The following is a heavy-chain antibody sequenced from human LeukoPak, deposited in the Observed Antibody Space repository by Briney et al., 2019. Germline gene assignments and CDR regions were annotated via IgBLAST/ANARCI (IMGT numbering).Heavy chain of an antibody. D-gene: IGHD6-13*01. CDR1: GFTFSSYA. CDR3: AKGGIFDSSSWYWIDP. V-gene: IGHV3-23*01. Sequence: GGSLRLSCAASGFTFSSYAMSWVRQAPGKGLEWVSAISGSGGSTYYADSVKGRITISRDNSKNTLYLQMNSLRAEDTAVYYCAKGGIFDSSSWYWIDPWGQGTLVTVSS. CDR2: ISGSGGST. J-gene: IGHJ5*02.